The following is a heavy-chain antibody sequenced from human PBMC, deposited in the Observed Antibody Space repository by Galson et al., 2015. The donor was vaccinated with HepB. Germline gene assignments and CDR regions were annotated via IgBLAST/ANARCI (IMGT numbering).Heavy chain of an antibody. J-gene: IGHJ4*02. V-gene: IGHV3-11*05. CDR1: GFTFSDYY. CDR3: ARDPPPRYCSGGSCYQDY. D-gene: IGHD2-15*01. CDR2: ISSSSSYT. Sequence: SLRLSCAASGFTFSDYYMSWIRQAPGKGLEWVSYISSSSSYTNYADSVKGRFTISRDNAKNSLYLQMNSLRAEDTAVYYCARDPPPRYCSGGSCYQDYWGQGTLVTVSS.